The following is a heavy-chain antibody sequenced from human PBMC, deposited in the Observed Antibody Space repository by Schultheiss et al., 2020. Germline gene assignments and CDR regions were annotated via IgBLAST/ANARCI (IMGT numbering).Heavy chain of an antibody. CDR3: AKDRGWKSPALAVGGRYFQH. CDR2: ISGSGGST. Sequence: GGSLRLSCAASGFTFSSYAMSWVRQAPGKGLEWVSAISGSGGSTYYADSVKGRFTISRDNSKNTLYLQMNSLRAEDTAVYYCAKDRGWKSPALAVGGRYFQHWGQGTLVNVSS. D-gene: IGHD3-10*01. J-gene: IGHJ1*01. CDR1: GFTFSSYA. V-gene: IGHV3-23*01.